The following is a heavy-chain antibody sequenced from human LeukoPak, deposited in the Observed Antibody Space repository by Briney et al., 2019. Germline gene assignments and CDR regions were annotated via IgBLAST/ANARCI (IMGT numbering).Heavy chain of an antibody. V-gene: IGHV3-30*18. Sequence: GGSLSLLCGAYGFIVRRYGMHWVRQAPGKGLEWVAVISYDGSNKYYADSVKGRFTISRDNSKNTLYLQMNSLRAEDTAVYYCAKVVEDYWGQGTLVTVSS. CDR1: GFIVRRYG. CDR3: AKVVEDY. J-gene: IGHJ4*02. CDR2: ISYDGSNK.